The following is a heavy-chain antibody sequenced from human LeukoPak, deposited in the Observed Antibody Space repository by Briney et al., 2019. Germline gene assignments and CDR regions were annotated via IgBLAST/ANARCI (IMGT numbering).Heavy chain of an antibody. CDR2: INHSGST. CDR3: AREPYYYYGMDV. J-gene: IGHJ6*02. CDR1: GGSFSDYF. Sequence: SETLSLTCAVYGGSFSDYFWNWIRQPPGKGLEWIGEINHSGSTNYNPSLKSRVTMSVDTSMNQFSLKVSSVTAADTALYYCAREPYYYYGMDVWGQGTTVTVSS. D-gene: IGHD3-10*01. V-gene: IGHV4-34*01.